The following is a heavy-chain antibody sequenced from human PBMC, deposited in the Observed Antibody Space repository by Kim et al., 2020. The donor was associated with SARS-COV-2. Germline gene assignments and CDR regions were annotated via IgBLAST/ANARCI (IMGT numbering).Heavy chain of an antibody. Sequence: GGSLRLSCAASGFTFSDHYVGWVRQTPGQGLRWVGLTTNKGQNYITEFAASVKGRFSISRDFSKNSVYLQMNSLKSEDTAVYYCVVYKAGATNWGQGTLVTVSS. V-gene: IGHV3-72*01. J-gene: IGHJ4*02. CDR2: TTNKGQNYIT. CDR3: VVYKAGATN. CDR1: GFTFSDHY. D-gene: IGHD1-26*01.